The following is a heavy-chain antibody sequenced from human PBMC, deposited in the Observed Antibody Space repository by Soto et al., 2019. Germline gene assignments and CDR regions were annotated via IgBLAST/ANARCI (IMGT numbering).Heavy chain of an antibody. V-gene: IGHV1-3*01. CDR3: ARSGMTTVTFFDY. CDR1: GYTFTSYA. Sequence: VKVSCKASGYTFTSYAMHWVRQAPGQRLEWMGWINAGNGNTKYSQKFQGRVTITRDTSASTAYMELSSLRSEDTAVYYCARSGMTTVTFFDYWGQGTLVTVSS. CDR2: INAGNGNT. J-gene: IGHJ4*02. D-gene: IGHD4-17*01.